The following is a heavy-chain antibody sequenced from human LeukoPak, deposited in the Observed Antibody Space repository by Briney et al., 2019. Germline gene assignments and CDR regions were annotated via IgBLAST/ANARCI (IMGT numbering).Heavy chain of an antibody. J-gene: IGHJ4*02. D-gene: IGHD2-21*01. V-gene: IGHV4-39*07. CDR3: AKLTRQHCGKDCPYPFDY. CDR1: GGSISSSSYY. CDR2: IYYSGST. Sequence: SETLSLTCTVSGGSISSSSYYWGWIRQPPGKGLEWIGSIYYSGSTYYNPSLKSRVTISVDTSKNQFSLKLSSVTAADTAVYYCAKLTRQHCGKDCPYPFDYCGQGTLVTVSS.